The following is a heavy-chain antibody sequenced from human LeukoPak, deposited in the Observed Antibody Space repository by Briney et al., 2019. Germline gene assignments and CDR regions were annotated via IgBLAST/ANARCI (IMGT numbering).Heavy chain of an antibody. D-gene: IGHD2/OR15-2a*01. V-gene: IGHV3-33*01. CDR1: GFTFSSYG. CDR2: IWYDGSNK. CDR3: ARDRSMGGWYIDL. J-gene: IGHJ2*01. Sequence: GGSLRLSCAASGFTFSSYGMHWVRQAPGKGLEWVAVIWYDGSNKYYPDSVQGRFTISRDNSKNTLYLQVNSLRAEDTAVYYCARDRSMGGWYIDLWGRGTLVTVSS.